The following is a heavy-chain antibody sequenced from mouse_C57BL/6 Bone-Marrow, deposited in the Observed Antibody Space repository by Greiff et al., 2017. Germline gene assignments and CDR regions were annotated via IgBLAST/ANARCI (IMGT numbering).Heavy chain of an antibody. Sequence: EVQGVESGEGLVKPGGSLKLSCAASGFTFSSYAMSWVRQTPEKRLEWVAYISSGGDYIYYADTVKGRFTISSDNARNTLYLQMSSLKSEDTAMYYCTRGGYYEEYYYAMDYWGQGTSVTVSS. CDR1: GFTFSSYA. D-gene: IGHD2-3*01. J-gene: IGHJ4*01. CDR2: ISSGGDYI. V-gene: IGHV5-9-1*02. CDR3: TRGGYYEEYYYAMDY.